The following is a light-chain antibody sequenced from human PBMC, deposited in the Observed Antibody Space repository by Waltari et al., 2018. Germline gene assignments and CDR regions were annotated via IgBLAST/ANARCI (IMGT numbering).Light chain of an antibody. Sequence: QSALTQPRSVSGSPGQSVTISCTGTSSDVGNYNYVSWYQQHPGKAPKVIIYDVYKRPSGVPDLFAGSTSGNTASLTISVLQAEDGADYYCCSYADTSTYVFGTGTQFLVL. CDR2: DVY. CDR3: CSYADTSTYV. J-gene: IGLJ1*01. V-gene: IGLV2-11*01. CDR1: SSDVGNYNY.